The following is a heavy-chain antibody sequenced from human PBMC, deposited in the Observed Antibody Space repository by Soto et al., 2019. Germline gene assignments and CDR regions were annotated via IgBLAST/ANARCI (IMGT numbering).Heavy chain of an antibody. D-gene: IGHD2-15*01. V-gene: IGHV3-30-3*01. Sequence: PGGSLRLSCAASGFTFTSYAMHWGRQAPGKGLEWVTVISSDGNKNYYADSVKGRFTISRDNSKNTLYLQMNSLRVEDTAVYYCAMGPHVAAIDYWGQGTLVTVSS. CDR3: AMGPHVAAIDY. CDR1: GFTFTSYA. CDR2: ISSDGNKN. J-gene: IGHJ4*02.